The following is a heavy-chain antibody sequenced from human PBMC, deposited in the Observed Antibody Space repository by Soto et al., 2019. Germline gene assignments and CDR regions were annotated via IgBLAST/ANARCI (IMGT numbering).Heavy chain of an antibody. J-gene: IGHJ4*02. D-gene: IGHD4-4*01. CDR2: ISGSGGST. V-gene: IGHV3-23*01. Sequence: EVQLLESGGGLVQPGGSLRLSCAASGFTFSSYAISWVRQAPGKGLEWVSAISGSGGSTYYADSVKGRFTISRDNSKNTLYLQMKSLRAEDTAVYYCAKKDSNYVSGYFDYWGQGTLVTVSS. CDR3: AKKDSNYVSGYFDY. CDR1: GFTFSSYA.